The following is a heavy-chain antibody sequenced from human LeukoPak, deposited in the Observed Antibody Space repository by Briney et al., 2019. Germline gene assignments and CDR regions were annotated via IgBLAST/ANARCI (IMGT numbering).Heavy chain of an antibody. CDR3: ARTRYYYNSRSYGAPYYFDY. CDR1: GGSIRSSSYY. J-gene: IGHJ4*02. CDR2: IYYDGST. Sequence: SETLSLTCTVSGGSIRSSSYYWGWIRQPPGKGLEWIGRIYYDGSTYYNPSLKSRVTISVDTSKNQFSLKLSSVTAADTAVYYCARTRYYYNSRSYGAPYYFDYWGQGTLVTVSS. D-gene: IGHD3-10*01. V-gene: IGHV4-39*01.